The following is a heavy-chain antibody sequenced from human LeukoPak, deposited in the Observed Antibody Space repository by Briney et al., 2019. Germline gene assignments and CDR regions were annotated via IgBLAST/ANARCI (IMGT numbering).Heavy chain of an antibody. CDR3: ARTTVTKFDAFDY. CDR1: GGSFSGYY. V-gene: IGHV4-34*01. Sequence: SETLSLTCPVYGGSFSGYYWSWIRQPPGKGLEWIGEINHSGSTNYNPSLKSRVTISVDTSKNQFSLRLSSVTAADTAVYYCARTTVTKFDAFDYWGQGTLVTVSS. J-gene: IGHJ4*02. D-gene: IGHD4-17*01. CDR2: INHSGST.